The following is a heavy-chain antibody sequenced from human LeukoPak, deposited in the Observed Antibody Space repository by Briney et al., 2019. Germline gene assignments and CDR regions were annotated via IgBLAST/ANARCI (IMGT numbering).Heavy chain of an antibody. D-gene: IGHD5-12*01. Sequence: GGSLRLSCSASGFPFSSYAMHWVRQAPGKGLEYVSAISDSGGSTYYADSVKGRFTISRDNSKNTLYLQMSSLRAEDTAVYRCAKVQHSGYDMTFDYWGQGTLVTVSS. CDR3: AKVQHSGYDMTFDY. V-gene: IGHV3-64D*09. J-gene: IGHJ4*02. CDR2: ISDSGGST. CDR1: GFPFSSYA.